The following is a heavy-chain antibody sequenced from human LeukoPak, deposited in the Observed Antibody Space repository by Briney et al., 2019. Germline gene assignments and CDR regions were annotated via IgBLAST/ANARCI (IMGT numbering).Heavy chain of an antibody. CDR3: ARADWDTAMIDY. CDR2: ISSSSSYI. Sequence: PGGSLRVSCAASGCTFSSYSMNWVRQAPGKGLEWVSSISSSSSYIYYADSVKGRFTISRDNAKNSLYLQMNSLRAEDTAVYYCARADWDTAMIDYWGQGTLVTVSS. CDR1: GCTFSSYS. J-gene: IGHJ4*02. D-gene: IGHD5-18*01. V-gene: IGHV3-21*01.